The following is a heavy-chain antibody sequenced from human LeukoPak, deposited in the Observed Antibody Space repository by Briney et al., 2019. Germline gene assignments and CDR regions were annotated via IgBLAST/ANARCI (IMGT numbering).Heavy chain of an antibody. CDR3: ARRGTAMDFDY. Sequence: GESLQISCQGSGSRFTSYWIAWVRPMPGKGLEWMGIIYPGDSDTRYSPSFQGQVTISADKSISTAYLQWSSLKASDTAMYYCARRGTAMDFDYWGQGTLVTVSS. D-gene: IGHD5-18*01. CDR1: GSRFTSYW. V-gene: IGHV5-51*01. J-gene: IGHJ4*02. CDR2: IYPGDSDT.